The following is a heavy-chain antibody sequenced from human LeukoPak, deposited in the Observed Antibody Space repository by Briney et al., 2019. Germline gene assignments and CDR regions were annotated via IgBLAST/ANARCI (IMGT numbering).Heavy chain of an antibody. Sequence: GGSLRLSCAASGFTFSSYWMSWVRQAPGKGLEWVANIKQDGSEKYYVDSVKGRFTISRDNAKNSLYLQMNSLRAEDTAVYYCARDRSFYGSGSPDYWGQGTLVTVSS. CDR3: ARDRSFYGSGSPDY. CDR2: IKQDGSEK. V-gene: IGHV3-7*01. J-gene: IGHJ4*02. D-gene: IGHD3-10*01. CDR1: GFTFSSYW.